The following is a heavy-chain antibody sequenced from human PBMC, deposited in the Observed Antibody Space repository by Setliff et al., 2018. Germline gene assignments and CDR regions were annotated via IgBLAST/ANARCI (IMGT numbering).Heavy chain of an antibody. Sequence: PSETLSLTCTVSGGSISDNSYYWGWIRQPPGKELEWIGGISHSANKYYNPSFRGRVTIPVDMSKNQFSLKLSSVTAADTAVYYCASNPFNSGPPYYFDYWGQGTLVTVSS. D-gene: IGHD6-19*01. J-gene: IGHJ4*02. CDR1: GGSISDNSYY. CDR2: ISHSANK. CDR3: ASNPFNSGPPYYFDY. V-gene: IGHV4-39*01.